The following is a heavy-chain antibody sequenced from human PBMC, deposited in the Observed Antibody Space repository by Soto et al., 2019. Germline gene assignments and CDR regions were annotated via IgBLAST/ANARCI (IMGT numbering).Heavy chain of an antibody. CDR1: GFTFDDYA. CDR3: AKGYSSGWLHDAFDI. Sequence: GGSLRLSCAASGFTFDDYAMHWVRQAPGKGLEWVSGISWNSGSIGYADSVKGRFTISRDNAKNSLYLQMNSLRAEDTALYYCAKGYSSGWLHDAFDIWGQGTMVTVSS. CDR2: ISWNSGSI. V-gene: IGHV3-9*01. D-gene: IGHD6-19*01. J-gene: IGHJ3*02.